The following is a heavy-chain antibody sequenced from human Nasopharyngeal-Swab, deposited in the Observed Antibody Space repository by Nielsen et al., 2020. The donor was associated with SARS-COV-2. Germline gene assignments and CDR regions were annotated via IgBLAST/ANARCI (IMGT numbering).Heavy chain of an antibody. J-gene: IGHJ6*02. CDR3: ARRGRCSGSSCDMDV. CDR1: GCTFNNCY. D-gene: IGHD2-2*01. Sequence: ASVKVSCKASGCTFNNCYIHWVRQAPGQGLERMGMINPGSGGTTYAQKFQGRVTMTRDKSTSTVFMDLSSLRSEDTAVYYCARRGRCSGSSCDMDVWGQGTTVTVSS. CDR2: INPGSGGT. V-gene: IGHV1-46*02.